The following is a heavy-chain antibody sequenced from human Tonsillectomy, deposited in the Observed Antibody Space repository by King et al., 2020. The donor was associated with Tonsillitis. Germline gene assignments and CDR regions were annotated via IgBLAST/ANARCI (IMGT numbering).Heavy chain of an antibody. J-gene: IGHJ5*02. CDR1: GGSISSGGYY. Sequence: QLQLQESGPGLVKPSQTLSLTCTVSGGSISSGGYYWSWICQHPGKGLEWIGYIYYSGSTYYNPSLKSRVTISVDTSKNQFSLKLSSVTAADTAVYYCARLLVVVPAAIPNWFDPWGQGTLVTVSS. CDR3: ARLLVVVPAAIPNWFDP. V-gene: IGHV4-31*03. CDR2: IYYSGST. D-gene: IGHD2-2*01.